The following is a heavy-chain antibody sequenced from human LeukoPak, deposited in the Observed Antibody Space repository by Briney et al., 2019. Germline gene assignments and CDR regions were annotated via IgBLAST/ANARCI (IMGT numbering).Heavy chain of an antibody. Sequence: SQTLSLTCAVYGGSFSGYYWSWIRQPPGKGLEWIGEINHSGSTNYNPSLKSRVTISVDTSKNQFSLKLSSVTAADTAVYCCARWGRGWLQFGLDYWGQGTLVTVSS. CDR2: INHSGST. CDR1: GGSFSGYY. V-gene: IGHV4-34*01. CDR3: ARWGRGWLQFGLDY. J-gene: IGHJ4*02. D-gene: IGHD5-24*01.